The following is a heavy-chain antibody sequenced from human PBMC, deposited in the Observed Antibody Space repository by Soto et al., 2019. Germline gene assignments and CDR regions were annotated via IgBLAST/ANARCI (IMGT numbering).Heavy chain of an antibody. J-gene: IGHJ6*02. CDR1: GGSISSGGYS. Sequence: PSETLSLTCAVSGGSISSGGYSWSWIRQPPGKGLEWIGYIYYSGSTNYNPSLKSRVTISVDTSKNQFSLKLSSVTAADTAVYYCARDGGFYYGMDVWGQGTTVTVS. V-gene: IGHV4-61*08. D-gene: IGHD3-3*01. CDR2: IYYSGST. CDR3: ARDGGFYYGMDV.